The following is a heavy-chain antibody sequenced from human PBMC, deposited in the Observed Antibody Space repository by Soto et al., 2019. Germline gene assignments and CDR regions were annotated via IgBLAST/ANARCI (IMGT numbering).Heavy chain of an antibody. CDR2: INAGNGNT. CDR3: ARDRNLRGYYYGVGEFDY. Sequence: QVQLVQSGAEVKKPGASVKVSCKASGYTFTSYAMHWVRQAPGQRLEWMGWINAGNGNTKYSQKFQGRVTITRDTSASTAYMELSSLRSKDTAVYYCARDRNLRGYYYGVGEFDYWGQGTLVTVSS. D-gene: IGHD3-22*01. CDR1: GYTFTSYA. J-gene: IGHJ4*02. V-gene: IGHV1-3*01.